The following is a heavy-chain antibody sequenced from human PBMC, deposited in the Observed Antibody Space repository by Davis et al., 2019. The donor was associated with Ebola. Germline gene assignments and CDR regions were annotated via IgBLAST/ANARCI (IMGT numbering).Heavy chain of an antibody. CDR3: ARAPSQWPLEY. CDR2: ISAYNGNT. CDR1: GYTFTSYG. D-gene: IGHD6-19*01. V-gene: IGHV1-18*01. J-gene: IGHJ4*02. Sequence: ASVKVSCKASGYTFTSYGISWVRQAPGQGLEWMGWISAYNGNTNYAQKLQGRVTMTTDTSTSTAYMELRSLTSDDTALYYCARAPSQWPLEYWGQGTLVTVSS.